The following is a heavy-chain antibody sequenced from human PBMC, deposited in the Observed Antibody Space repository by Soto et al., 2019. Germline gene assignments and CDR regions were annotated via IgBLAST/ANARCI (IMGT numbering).Heavy chain of an antibody. J-gene: IGHJ6*04. CDR1: GGSISSGGYY. V-gene: IGHV4-31*03. CDR3: ARSTGMGTPKITWFNGMDC. Sequence: PSETLSLTCTVSGGSISSGGYYWSWIRQHPGKGLEWIGYIYYSGSTNYNPSLKSRVTISVDTSKNQFSLKLSSVTAADTAVYYCARSTGMGTPKITWFNGMDCWGKGTTVTVDS. D-gene: IGHD3-10*01. CDR2: IYYSGST.